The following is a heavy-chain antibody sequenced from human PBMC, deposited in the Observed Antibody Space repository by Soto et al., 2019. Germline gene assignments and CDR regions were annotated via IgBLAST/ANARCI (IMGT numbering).Heavy chain of an antibody. D-gene: IGHD2-15*01. J-gene: IGHJ4*02. CDR3: THRLVGSGQGY. CDR2: IHWNDDN. CDR1: GFSLTTGRVG. V-gene: IGHV2-5*01. Sequence: QITLEETGPTLVKPTQTLTLTCTFSGFSLTTGRVGVGWIRQPPGKALEWLAVIHWNDDNHYSPSLKSRLTITKVTSKNQVFLTLTNMDPVDTATYYCTHRLVGSGQGYWGQGTLVTVSS.